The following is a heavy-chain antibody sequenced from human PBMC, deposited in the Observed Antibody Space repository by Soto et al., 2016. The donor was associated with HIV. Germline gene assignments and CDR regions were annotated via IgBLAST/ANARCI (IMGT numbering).Heavy chain of an antibody. J-gene: IGHJ4*02. Sequence: EVQLAESGGGLVKPGGSLTLSCVASGFTFSTYNMNWVRQAPGKGLEWVSSISSGSSYISYADSIKGRFTISRDNAKTSLYLQMNSLRAEDTAIYYCARDLMERWELRIWTTWGQGTLGHRL. V-gene: IGHV3-21*01. CDR3: ARDLMERWELRIWTT. CDR2: ISSGSSYI. D-gene: IGHD1-26*01. CDR1: GFTFSTYN.